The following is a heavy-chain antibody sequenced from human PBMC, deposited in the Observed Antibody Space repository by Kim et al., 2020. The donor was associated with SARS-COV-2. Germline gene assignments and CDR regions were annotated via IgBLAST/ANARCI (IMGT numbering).Heavy chain of an antibody. CDR1: GFTFSSYA. Sequence: GGSLRLSCAASGFTFSSYAMSWVRQAPGKGLEWVSAISGSGGSTYYADSVKGRFTISRDNSKNTLYLQMNSLRAEDTAVYYCCIAAAGTPNYFDYWGQGTLVTVSS. CDR2: ISGSGGST. J-gene: IGHJ4*02. V-gene: IGHV3-23*01. D-gene: IGHD6-13*01. CDR3: CIAAAGTPNYFDY.